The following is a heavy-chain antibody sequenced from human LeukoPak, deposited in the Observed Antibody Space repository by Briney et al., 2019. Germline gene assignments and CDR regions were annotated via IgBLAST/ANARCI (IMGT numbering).Heavy chain of an antibody. CDR2: IYYSGST. CDR1: GGSISSYY. CDR3: ARTTVTPYWYFDL. D-gene: IGHD4-17*01. V-gene: IGHV4-59*01. J-gene: IGHJ2*01. Sequence: SETLSLTCTVSGGSISSYYWSWIRQPPGKGLEWIGYIYYSGSTNYNPSLKSRVTISVDTSKNQFSLKLGSVTAADTAVYYCARTTVTPYWYFDLWGRGTLVTVSS.